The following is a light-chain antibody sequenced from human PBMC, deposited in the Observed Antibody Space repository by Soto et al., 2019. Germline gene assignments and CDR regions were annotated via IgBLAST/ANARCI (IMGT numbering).Light chain of an antibody. Sequence: DIQMTQSPSTLSASVGDRVTISCRASQSISTWLAWYQQKPGKAPKLLIFDASSLQSGVPSRFSGSGSGIEFTLSVSSLHSDDFATYYCQQYSSFSGTFGQGTKLEIK. CDR2: DAS. CDR3: QQYSSFSGT. V-gene: IGKV1-5*01. CDR1: QSISTW. J-gene: IGKJ2*02.